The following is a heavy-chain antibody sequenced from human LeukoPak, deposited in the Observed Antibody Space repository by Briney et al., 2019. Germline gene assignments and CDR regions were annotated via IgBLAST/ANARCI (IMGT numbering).Heavy chain of an antibody. Sequence: KPSETLSLTCTVSGGSVSSYYWSWIRQPPGKGLEWIGYMYYTGSSNYNPSLKSRVTISLDTSKNQFSLKLSSMTAADTAVYYCASQTTVTYYYYYMDVWGKGTTVTVSS. V-gene: IGHV4-59*02. CDR3: ASQTTVTYYYYYMDV. D-gene: IGHD4-17*01. CDR1: GGSVSSYY. J-gene: IGHJ6*03. CDR2: MYYTGSS.